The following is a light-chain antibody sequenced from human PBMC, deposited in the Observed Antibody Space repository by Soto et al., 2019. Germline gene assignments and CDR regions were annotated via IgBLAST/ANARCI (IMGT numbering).Light chain of an antibody. V-gene: IGKV3-15*01. CDR1: QTVSSN. J-gene: IGKJ3*01. CDR3: QQYNDWPPFT. CDR2: GAS. Sequence: EIVMTQSPATLSVSPGERATLSCRASQTVSSNLAWYQQKPGQAPRLLIHGASTRAAGITARFSGSGSGTECTLTISSLQSEDFAVYYCQQYNDWPPFTVGPGTRVDIK.